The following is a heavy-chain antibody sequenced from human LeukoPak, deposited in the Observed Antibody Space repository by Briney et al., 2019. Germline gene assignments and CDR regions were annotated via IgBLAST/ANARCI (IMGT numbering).Heavy chain of an antibody. CDR3: ARGDIGAFDL. J-gene: IGHJ3*01. CDR2: IHYKGNT. CDR1: GGSISSYY. Sequence: SETLSLTCTVSGGSISSYYWSWIRQPAGKGLEWIGYIHYKGNTNSNPSLKSRVTISVDTSNAQISLKLTSVTAADTAMYYCARGDIGAFDLWGQGTMVTVSS. D-gene: IGHD3-16*01. V-gene: IGHV4-59*01.